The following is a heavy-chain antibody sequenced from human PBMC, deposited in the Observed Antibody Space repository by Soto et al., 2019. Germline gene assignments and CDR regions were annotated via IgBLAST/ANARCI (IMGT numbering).Heavy chain of an antibody. Sequence: PSETLSLTCTVSGGSTSSYYWSWIRQPPGKGLEWIGYIYYSGSTNYNPSLKSRVTISVDTSKNQFSLKLSSVTAADTAVYYCARSYYYGSGSYYFDYWGQGTLVSVSP. D-gene: IGHD3-10*01. CDR3: ARSYYYGSGSYYFDY. V-gene: IGHV4-59*01. CDR2: IYYSGST. CDR1: GGSTSSYY. J-gene: IGHJ4*02.